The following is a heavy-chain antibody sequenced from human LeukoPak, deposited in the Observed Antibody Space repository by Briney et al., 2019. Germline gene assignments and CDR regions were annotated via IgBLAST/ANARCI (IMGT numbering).Heavy chain of an antibody. V-gene: IGHV3-30-3*01. D-gene: IGHD6-19*01. CDR1: GFTFSSYA. CDR2: ISYDGSNK. Sequence: GGSLRLSCAASGFTFSSYAMHWVRQAPGKGLEWVAVISYDGSNKYYADSVKGRFTVSRDNSKNTLYLQMNSLRAEDTAVYYCARDLYSSFHMEYYFDYWGQGTLVTVSS. J-gene: IGHJ4*02. CDR3: ARDLYSSFHMEYYFDY.